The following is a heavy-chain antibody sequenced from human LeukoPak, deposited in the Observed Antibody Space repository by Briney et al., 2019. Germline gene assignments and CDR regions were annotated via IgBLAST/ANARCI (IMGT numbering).Heavy chain of an antibody. CDR2: INPSGGST. CDR1: GYTFTSYY. CDR3: ARDAFYDSSGLLLYYFDY. Sequence: ASVKVSCKASGYTFTSYYMHWVRQAPGQGLEWMGIINPSGGSTSYAQKFQGRVTMTRDTPTSTVYMELSSLRSEDTAVYYCARDAFYDSSGLLLYYFDYWGQGTLVTVSS. V-gene: IGHV1-46*01. D-gene: IGHD3-22*01. J-gene: IGHJ4*02.